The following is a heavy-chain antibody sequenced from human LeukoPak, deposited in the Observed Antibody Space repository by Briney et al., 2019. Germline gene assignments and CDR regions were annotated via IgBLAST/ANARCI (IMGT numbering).Heavy chain of an antibody. CDR3: ARSPDYYDSSGTFAY. V-gene: IGHV3-48*04. CDR1: GFTFSSYS. CDR2: ISSGSSTI. D-gene: IGHD3-22*01. J-gene: IGHJ4*02. Sequence: QPGRSLRLSCAASGFTFSSYSMNWVRQAPGQGLDWISYISSGSSTIYYADSVKGRFTISRDNAKNSLYLQMNSLRAEDTAVYYCARSPDYYDSSGTFAYWGQGTLVTVSS.